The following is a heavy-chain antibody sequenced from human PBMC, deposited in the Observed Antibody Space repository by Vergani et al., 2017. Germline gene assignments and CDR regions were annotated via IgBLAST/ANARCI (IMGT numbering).Heavy chain of an antibody. CDR3: AGIVGATRNYYYYMDV. Sequence: QVQLQQWGAGLLKPSETLSLTCAVYGGSFSGYYWSWIRQPPGKGLEWIGEINHSGCTNYNPSLKSRVTISVDTSKNQFSLKLSSVTAADTAVYYCAGIVGATRNYYYYMDVWGKGTTVTVSS. V-gene: IGHV4-34*01. CDR1: GGSFSGYY. CDR2: INHSGCT. D-gene: IGHD1-26*01. J-gene: IGHJ6*03.